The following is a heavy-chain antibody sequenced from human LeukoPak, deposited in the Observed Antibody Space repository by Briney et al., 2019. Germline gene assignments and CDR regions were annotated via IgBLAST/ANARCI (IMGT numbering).Heavy chain of an antibody. V-gene: IGHV4-31*03. CDR3: ARDRHITIFGVVPHRWFDP. J-gene: IGHJ5*02. CDR2: IYYNGST. D-gene: IGHD3-3*01. Sequence: SETLSLTCTVSGGSVSNSGYYWSWIRQHPGKGLEWIGNIYYNGSTYYNPSLKSRLSISVDTSKNQFSLKLCSVTAADTAVHYCARDRHITIFGVVPHRWFDPWGQGTLVTVSS. CDR1: GGSVSNSGYY.